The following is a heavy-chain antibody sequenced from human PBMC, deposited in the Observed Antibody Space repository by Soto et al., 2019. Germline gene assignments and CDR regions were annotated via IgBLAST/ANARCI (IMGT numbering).Heavy chain of an antibody. CDR1: GYTFTSYA. CDR2: INAGNGNT. CDR3: AREPQLEDYYYYYMDV. D-gene: IGHD1-1*01. V-gene: IGHV1-3*01. Sequence: ASVKVSCKASGYTFTSYAMHWVRQAPGQRLEWMGWINAGNGNTKYSQKFQGRVTITRDTSASTAYMELSSLRSEDTAVYYCAREPQLEDYYYYYMDVWGRGTTVTVSS. J-gene: IGHJ6*03.